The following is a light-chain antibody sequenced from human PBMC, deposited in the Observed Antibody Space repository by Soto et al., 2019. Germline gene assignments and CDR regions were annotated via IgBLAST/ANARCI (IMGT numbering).Light chain of an antibody. CDR2: DAS. V-gene: IGKV3-11*01. CDR1: QSVSSY. CDR3: QQRSNWPPNT. J-gene: IGKJ5*01. Sequence: EIVWTQSPATLSLSQWERATLSCRSSQSVSSYLAWYQQKPGQAPRLLIYDASNRATGIPARFSGSGSGTDFTLTISSLEPEDFAVYYCQQRSNWPPNTFGQGTRLEIK.